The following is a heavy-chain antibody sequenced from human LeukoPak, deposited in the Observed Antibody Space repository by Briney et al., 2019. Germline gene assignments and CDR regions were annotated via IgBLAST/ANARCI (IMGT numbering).Heavy chain of an antibody. J-gene: IGHJ4*02. D-gene: IGHD3-3*01. CDR2: INHSGST. Sequence: GSLRLSCAASGFTFSSYAMSWVRQAPGKGLEWIGEINHSGSTNYNPSLKRRVTISVDTSKNQFSLKLSSVTAADTAVYYCASGGFSDYWGQGTLVTVSS. CDR3: ASGGFSDY. V-gene: IGHV4-34*01. CDR1: GFTFSSYA.